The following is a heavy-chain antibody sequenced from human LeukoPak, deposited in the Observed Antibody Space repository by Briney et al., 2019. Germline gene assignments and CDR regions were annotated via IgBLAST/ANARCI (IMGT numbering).Heavy chain of an antibody. J-gene: IGHJ3*02. Sequence: GGSLRLSCAASGFTFSNSCMSWVRQSPGKGLEWVGRIKSKTDGGTTDYAAPVKGRFTISRDDSKNPLYLQMNSLKTEDTAVYYCTTRDYGDYYLYAFDIWGQGTMVTVSS. CDR3: TTRDYGDYYLYAFDI. D-gene: IGHD4-17*01. CDR2: IKSKTDGGTT. CDR1: GFTFSNSC. V-gene: IGHV3-15*01.